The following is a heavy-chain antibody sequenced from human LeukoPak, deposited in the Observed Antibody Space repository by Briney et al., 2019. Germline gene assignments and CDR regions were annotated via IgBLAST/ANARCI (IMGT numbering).Heavy chain of an antibody. CDR1: GFTFSSYW. D-gene: IGHD6-13*01. CDR2: IKQDGSEK. Sequence: GGSLRLSCAASGFTFSSYWMSWVRQAPGKGLEWVANIKQDGSEKYYVDSVKGRFTISRDNAKNSLYLQMNSLRAEDTAVYYCARDSHAQIIAAAGTGAYWGQGTLVTVSS. V-gene: IGHV3-7*01. CDR3: ARDSHAQIIAAAGTGAY. J-gene: IGHJ4*02.